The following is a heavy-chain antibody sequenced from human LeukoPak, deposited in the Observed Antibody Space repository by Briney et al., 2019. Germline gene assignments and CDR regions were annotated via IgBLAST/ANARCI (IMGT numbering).Heavy chain of an antibody. CDR1: VFSLSTRGVG. CDR2: IYWDDDK. V-gene: IGHV2-5*02. D-gene: IGHD2-21*01. Sequence: ESGPTLVKPTQTLTPTCSFSVFSLSTRGVGVGWIRQPPGQALEWLALIYWDDDKRYSPFLKSRLTITKDTSKNQVVLTMTNMDPVDTATYYCAHAYCGGACYSYYFDYWGQGTLVAVSS. J-gene: IGHJ4*02. CDR3: AHAYCGGACYSYYFDY.